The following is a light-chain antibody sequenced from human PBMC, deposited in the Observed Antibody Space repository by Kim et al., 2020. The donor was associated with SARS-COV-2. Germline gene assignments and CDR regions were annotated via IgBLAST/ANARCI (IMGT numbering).Light chain of an antibody. Sequence: QSVLTQPASVSGSLGQSITISCTGTTSDIGGDTFVSWYQQHPGEVPKVVIYDVNSRPSGVSNRFSGSKSGNTASLTISGLQAEDEADYYCSSYSNRFPYVFGTGTKVTVL. CDR2: DVN. V-gene: IGLV2-14*03. J-gene: IGLJ1*01. CDR1: TSDIGGDTF. CDR3: SSYSNRFPYV.